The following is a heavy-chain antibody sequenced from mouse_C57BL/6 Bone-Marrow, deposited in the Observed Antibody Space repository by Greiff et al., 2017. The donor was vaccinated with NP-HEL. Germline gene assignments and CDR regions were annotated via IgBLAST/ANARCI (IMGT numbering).Heavy chain of an antibody. CDR1: GFTFSSYG. J-gene: IGHJ3*01. D-gene: IGHD1-1*01. CDR3: ASLYYGSSPFAY. V-gene: IGHV5-6*02. CDR2: ISSGGSYT. Sequence: DVKLVESGGDLVKPGGSLKLSCAASGFTFSSYGMSWVRPTPDKRLEWVATISSGGSYTYYPDSVKGRFTISRDNAKNTLYLQMSSLKSEDTAMYYCASLYYGSSPFAYWGQGTLVTVSA.